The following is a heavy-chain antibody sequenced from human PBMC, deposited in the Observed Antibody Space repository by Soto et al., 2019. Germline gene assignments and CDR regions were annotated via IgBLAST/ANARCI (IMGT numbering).Heavy chain of an antibody. V-gene: IGHV3-48*03. CDR1: GFTFSSYE. J-gene: IGHJ6*02. CDR3: ARRAAGTGSLRYYYYGMDV. D-gene: IGHD6-13*01. Sequence: XGSLRLSCAASGFTFSSYEMNWVRQATGKGLEWVSYISSSGSTIYYADSVKGRFTISRDNAKNSLYLQMNSLRAEDTAVYYCARRAAGTGSLRYYYYGMDVWGQGTTVTVSS. CDR2: ISSSGSTI.